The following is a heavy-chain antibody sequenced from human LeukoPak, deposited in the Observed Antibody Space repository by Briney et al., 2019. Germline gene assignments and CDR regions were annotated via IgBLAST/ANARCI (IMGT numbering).Heavy chain of an antibody. Sequence: SETLSLTCAVYGGSFSGYYWSWIRRPPGKGLEWIGEINHSGSTNYNPSLKSRVTISVDTSKNQFSLKLNSVTAADTAVYYCARVELEGVQHWGQGTLVTVSS. J-gene: IGHJ1*01. D-gene: IGHD1-26*01. CDR1: GGSFSGYY. V-gene: IGHV4-34*01. CDR3: ARVELEGVQH. CDR2: INHSGST.